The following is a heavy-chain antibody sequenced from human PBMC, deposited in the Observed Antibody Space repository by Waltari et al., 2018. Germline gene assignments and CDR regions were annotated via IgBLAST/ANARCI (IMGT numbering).Heavy chain of an antibody. CDR1: GFTFSSYE. CDR2: ISSSGSTI. Sequence: EVQLVESGGGLVQPGGSLRLSCAASGFTFSSYEMNWVRQAPGKGLEWVSYISSSGSTIYYADSVKGRFTISRDNARNSLYLQMNSLRAEDTAVYYCVRDWWTMVRAVLSGAFDIWGQGTMVTVAS. CDR3: VRDWWTMVRAVLSGAFDI. J-gene: IGHJ3*02. V-gene: IGHV3-48*03. D-gene: IGHD3-10*01.